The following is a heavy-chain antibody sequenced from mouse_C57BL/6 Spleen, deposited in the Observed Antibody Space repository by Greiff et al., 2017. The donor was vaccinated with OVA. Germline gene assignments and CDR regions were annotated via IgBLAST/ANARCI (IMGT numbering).Heavy chain of an antibody. CDR2: IYPGSGST. J-gene: IGHJ2*01. Sequence: QVQLQQSGAELVKPGASVKMSCKASGYTFTSYWITWVKQRPGQGLEWIGDIYPGSGSTNYNEKFKSKATLTVDTSSSTAYMQLSSLTSEDSAVYYCARAIYYDYVSDYWGQGTTLTVSS. V-gene: IGHV1-55*01. CDR1: GYTFTSYW. CDR3: ARAIYYDYVSDY. D-gene: IGHD2-4*01.